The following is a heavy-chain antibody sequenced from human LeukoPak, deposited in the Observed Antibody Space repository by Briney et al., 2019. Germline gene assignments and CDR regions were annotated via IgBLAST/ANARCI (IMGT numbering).Heavy chain of an antibody. J-gene: IGHJ4*02. V-gene: IGHV1-2*02. CDR3: AGSSAVTGPYYFDS. Sequence: GASVKVSCKASGYTFTSYYMHWVRQAPGQGLEWMGWINPNSGGTKYEQKFQGRVTMTRDTSISTAYMELSRLRYDDTAVYFCAGSSAVTGPYYFDSWGQGTLVTVSS. CDR2: INPNSGGT. D-gene: IGHD6-19*01. CDR1: GYTFTSYY.